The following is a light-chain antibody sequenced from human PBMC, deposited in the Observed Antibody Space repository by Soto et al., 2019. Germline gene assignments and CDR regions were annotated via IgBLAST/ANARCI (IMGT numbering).Light chain of an antibody. V-gene: IGKV1-9*01. CDR1: QGISSY. J-gene: IGKJ3*01. CDR3: QQEKT. Sequence: DIQLTQSPSFLSASVGDRVTITCRASQGISSYLAWYQQKPGKAPKLLIYAASTLQSGVPSRFSGSGSGTEFTLTISSLQPEDFATYYCQQEKTFGPGTKVDIK. CDR2: AAS.